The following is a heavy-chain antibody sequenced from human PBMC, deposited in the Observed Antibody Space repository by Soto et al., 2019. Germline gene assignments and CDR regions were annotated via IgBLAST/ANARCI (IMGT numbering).Heavy chain of an antibody. CDR1: GFTFSSYA. Sequence: EVQLLESGGGLVQPGGSLRLSCAASGFTFSSYAMSWVRQAPGKGLEWVSAISGSGGSTYYADSVKGRFTISRDNSKNTLFLEKKRLGAGDQAGYYLAVGAWGDYFGMDGWGQGTTVTVSS. V-gene: IGHV3-23*01. CDR3: AVGAWGDYFGMDG. D-gene: IGHD3-16*01. CDR2: ISGSGGST. J-gene: IGHJ6*02.